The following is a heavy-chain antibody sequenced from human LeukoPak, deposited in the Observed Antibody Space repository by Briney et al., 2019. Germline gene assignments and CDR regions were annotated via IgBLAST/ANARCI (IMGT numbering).Heavy chain of an antibody. CDR1: GFSLSSYS. D-gene: IGHD5-18*01. Sequence: PGGSLRLSCAASGFSLSSYSMNWVRQAPGKGLEWVSYISSSSSSIYYADTLMGRVTISRDNGKNSLYLQMNSLRAEDTAVYYCARVHYNTAMVDIDYWGQGTLVTVSS. V-gene: IGHV3-48*04. J-gene: IGHJ4*02. CDR3: ARVHYNTAMVDIDY. CDR2: ISSSSSSI.